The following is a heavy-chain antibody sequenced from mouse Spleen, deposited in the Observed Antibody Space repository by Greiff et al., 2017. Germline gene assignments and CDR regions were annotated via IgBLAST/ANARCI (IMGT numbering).Heavy chain of an antibody. D-gene: IGHD2-2*01. CDR2: IDPSDSET. J-gene: IGHJ3*01. CDR3: ARDYGYDGAWFAY. Sequence: QVQLQQPGAELVRPGSSVKLSCKASGYTFTSYWMHWVKQRPIQGLEWIGNIDPSDSETHYNQKFKDKATLTVDKSSSTAYMQLSSLTSEDSEVYYCARDYGYDGAWFAYWGQGTLVTVSA. CDR1: GYTFTSYW. V-gene: IGHV1-52*01.